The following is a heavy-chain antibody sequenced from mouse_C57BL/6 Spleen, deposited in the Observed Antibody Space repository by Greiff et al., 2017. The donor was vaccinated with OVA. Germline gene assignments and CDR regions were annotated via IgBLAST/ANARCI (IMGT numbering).Heavy chain of an antibody. Sequence: QVQLQQPGAELVKPGASVKLSCKASGYTFTSYWMHWVKQRPGQGLEWIGMIHPNSGSTNYNEKFKSKATLTVDKSSSTAYMQLSSLTSEDSAVYYCARRGGRGYAMDYWGQGTSVTVSS. J-gene: IGHJ4*01. V-gene: IGHV1-64*01. CDR3: ARRGGRGYAMDY. CDR1: GYTFTSYW. D-gene: IGHD3-3*01. CDR2: IHPNSGST.